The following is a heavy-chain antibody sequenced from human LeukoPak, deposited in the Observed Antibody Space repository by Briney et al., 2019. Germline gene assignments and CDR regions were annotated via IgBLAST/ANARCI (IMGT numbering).Heavy chain of an antibody. Sequence: GGSLRLSCAASGFTFSIYAMNWVRQAPGKGLEWVSAISSGGGSTCYADSVKGRFTISRDNSKDTLSLQMNSLRAEDTAVYSPPCYFDYWGQGTLVTVSS. CDR3: PCYFDY. J-gene: IGHJ4*02. V-gene: IGHV3-23*01. CDR1: GFTFSIYA. CDR2: ISSGGGST.